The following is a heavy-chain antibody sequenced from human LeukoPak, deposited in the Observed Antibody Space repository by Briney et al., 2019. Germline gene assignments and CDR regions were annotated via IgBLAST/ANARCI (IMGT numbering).Heavy chain of an antibody. CDR1: GFTFSSYG. D-gene: IGHD3-3*01. Sequence: GGSLRLSCAASGFTFSSYGMHWVRQAPGKGLEWVAFIRYDGSNKYYADSVKGRFTISRDNSKNTLYLQMNSLRAEDTAVYYCAKDLAADYDFWSGLNYMDVWGKGTTVTVSS. CDR3: AKDLAADYDFWSGLNYMDV. CDR2: IRYDGSNK. J-gene: IGHJ6*03. V-gene: IGHV3-30*02.